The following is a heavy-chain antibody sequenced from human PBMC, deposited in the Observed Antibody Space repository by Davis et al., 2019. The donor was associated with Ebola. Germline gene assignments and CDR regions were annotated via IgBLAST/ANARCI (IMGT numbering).Heavy chain of an antibody. D-gene: IGHD4-11*01. V-gene: IGHV3-21*01. CDR2: IGSTTNFI. CDR3: ARDNYWKLDY. J-gene: IGHJ4*02. Sequence: GESLKISCAASGFTISSHSMNWVRQAPGKGLECVSSIGSTTNFIYYADSVKGRFTISRDNAKNSLYLQMNSLRAEDTAVYYCARDNYWKLDYWGQGILVTVSS. CDR1: GFTISSHS.